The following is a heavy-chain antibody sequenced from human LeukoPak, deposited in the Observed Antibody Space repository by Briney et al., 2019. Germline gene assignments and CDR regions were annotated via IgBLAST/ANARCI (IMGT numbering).Heavy chain of an antibody. Sequence: SVKVSCKASGGTFSSYAISWVRQAPGQGLEWMGRIIPILGIANYAQKFQGRVTMTTDTSTSTAYMELRSLRSDDTAVFYCVRDLGVDTSMIFFDFWGQGTLVTVSS. D-gene: IGHD5-18*01. CDR3: VRDLGVDTSMIFFDF. CDR1: GGTFSSYA. CDR2: IIPILGIA. J-gene: IGHJ4*02. V-gene: IGHV1-69*04.